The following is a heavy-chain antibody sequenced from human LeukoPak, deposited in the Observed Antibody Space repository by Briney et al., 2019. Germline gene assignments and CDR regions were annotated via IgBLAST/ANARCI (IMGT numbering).Heavy chain of an antibody. Sequence: SETLSLTCTVSGGSISSHYWSWIRQPPGKGLEWIGYIYYSGSTNYNPSLKSRVTISVDTSKNQFSLKLSSVTAADTAVYYCARDVKYYDILTGYYTGWFDPWGQGTLVTVSS. D-gene: IGHD3-9*01. CDR3: ARDVKYYDILTGYYTGWFDP. CDR2: IYYSGST. J-gene: IGHJ5*02. CDR1: GGSISSHY. V-gene: IGHV4-59*11.